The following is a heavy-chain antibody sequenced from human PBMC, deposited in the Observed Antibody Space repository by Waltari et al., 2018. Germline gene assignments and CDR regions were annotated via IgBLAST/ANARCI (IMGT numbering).Heavy chain of an antibody. D-gene: IGHD6-6*01. J-gene: IGHJ4*02. CDR1: GGTFSSYA. CDR3: ARERIAARAFDY. V-gene: IGHV1-69*04. Sequence: QVQLVQSGAEVKKPGSSVKVSCKASGGTFSSYAISWVRQAPGQGLEWMGGIIPILGIANYAQKVQGRVTITADESTSTAYMELSSLRSEDTAVYYCARERIAARAFDYWGQGTLVTVSS. CDR2: IIPILGIA.